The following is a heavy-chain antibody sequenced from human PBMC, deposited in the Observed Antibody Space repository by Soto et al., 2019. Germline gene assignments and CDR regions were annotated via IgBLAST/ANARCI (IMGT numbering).Heavy chain of an antibody. V-gene: IGHV3-7*03. CDR1: GFTFSMYS. CDR3: ARDHLILPAHDFFYGSDV. J-gene: IGHJ6*02. CDR2: IPQEGVDG. D-gene: IGHD2-21*02. Sequence: LRLSCAVSGFTFSMYSMSWVRQSPVKGLEWVAKIPQEGVDGHYADSVKGRFIISRDNGKNSLHLQLNNLRAEDTAVYYCARDHLILPAHDFFYGSDVWGRGAKVTVS.